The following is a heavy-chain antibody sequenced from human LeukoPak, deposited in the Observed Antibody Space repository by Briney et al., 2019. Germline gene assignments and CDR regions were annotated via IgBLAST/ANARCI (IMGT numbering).Heavy chain of an antibody. V-gene: IGHV1-18*01. CDR3: ARGKTRITIFGVVITNWFDP. D-gene: IGHD3-3*01. CDR2: ISAYNGNT. Sequence: ASVKVSCKASGYTLTSYGISWVRQAPGQGLEWMGWISAYNGNTNYAQKLQGRVTMTTDTSTSTAYMELSSLRSEDTAVYYCARGKTRITIFGVVITNWFDPWGQGTLVTVSS. CDR1: GYTLTSYG. J-gene: IGHJ5*02.